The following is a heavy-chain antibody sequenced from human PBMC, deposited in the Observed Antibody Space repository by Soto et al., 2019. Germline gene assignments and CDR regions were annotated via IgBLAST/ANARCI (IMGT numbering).Heavy chain of an antibody. CDR3: AREAIVAGATTGMDV. D-gene: IGHD1-26*01. CDR1: GHTFIDSS. V-gene: IGHV1-46*01. J-gene: IGHJ6*02. Sequence: ASVKVSCKASGHTFIDSSMHWVRQAPGQGLEWMGVINPGYPAGRSTTYAQKFQGRVTMTTDTSTSTVYMELSRLRSDDTAVYYCAREAIVAGATTGMDVWGQGTTVTVSS. CDR2: INPGYPAGRST.